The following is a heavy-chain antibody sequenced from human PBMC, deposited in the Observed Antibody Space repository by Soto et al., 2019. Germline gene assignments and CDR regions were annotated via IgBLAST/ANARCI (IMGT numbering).Heavy chain of an antibody. CDR3: ARDGADCISTSCYGPYYYGMDV. CDR2: ISYDGSNK. J-gene: IGHJ6*02. V-gene: IGHV3-30-3*01. CDR1: GFTFSSYA. D-gene: IGHD2-2*01. Sequence: QVQLVESGGGVVQPGRSLRLSCAASGFTFSSYAMHWVRQAPGKGLEWVAVISYDGSNKYYADSVKGRFTISRDNSKNTLYLQMNSLRAEDTAVYYCARDGADCISTSCYGPYYYGMDVWGQGTTVTVSS.